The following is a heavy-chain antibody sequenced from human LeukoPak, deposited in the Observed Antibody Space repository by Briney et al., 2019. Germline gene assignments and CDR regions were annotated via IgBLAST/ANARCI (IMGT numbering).Heavy chain of an antibody. V-gene: IGHV5-51*01. D-gene: IGHD2-15*01. Sequence: GESLKSSCKGSGYSFTSYWMGWVRQMPGKGLEWMGIIYPGDSDTRYSPSFQGQVTISADKSISTAYLQWSSLKASDTAMYYCARQSVVAATTVDYWGQGTLVTVSS. CDR2: IYPGDSDT. CDR3: ARQSVVAATTVDY. CDR1: GYSFTSYW. J-gene: IGHJ4*02.